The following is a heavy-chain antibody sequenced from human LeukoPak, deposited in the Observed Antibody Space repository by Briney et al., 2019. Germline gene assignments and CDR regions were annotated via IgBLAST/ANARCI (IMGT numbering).Heavy chain of an antibody. CDR1: GGSFSGYY. Sequence: SETLSLTCAVYGGSFSGYYCSWIRQPPGKGLEWIGEINHSGSTNYNPSLKSRVTISVDTSKNQFSLKLSSVTAADTAVYYCARGPRITIFGVVIRNWFDPWGQGTLVTVSS. CDR3: ARGPRITIFGVVIRNWFDP. J-gene: IGHJ5*02. D-gene: IGHD3-3*01. CDR2: INHSGST. V-gene: IGHV4-34*01.